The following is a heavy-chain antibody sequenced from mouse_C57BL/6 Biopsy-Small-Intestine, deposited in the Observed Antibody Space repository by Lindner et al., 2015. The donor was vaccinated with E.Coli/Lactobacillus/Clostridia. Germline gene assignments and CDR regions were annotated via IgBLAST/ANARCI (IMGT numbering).Heavy chain of an antibody. CDR3: ASYYYGTDWYFDV. D-gene: IGHD1-1*01. CDR2: IYPGDGDT. J-gene: IGHJ1*03. Sequence: VQLQESGPELVKPGASVKISCKASGYAFSSSWMNWVKQRPGKGLEWIGRIYPGDGDTNYNGKFKGKATLTADKSSSTAYMQLSSLTSEDSAVYFCASYYYGTDWYFDVWGTGTTVTVSS. CDR1: GYAFSSSW. V-gene: IGHV1-82*01.